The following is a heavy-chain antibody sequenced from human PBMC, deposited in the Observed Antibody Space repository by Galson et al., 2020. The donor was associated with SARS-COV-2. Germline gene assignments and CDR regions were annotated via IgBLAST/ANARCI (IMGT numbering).Heavy chain of an antibody. J-gene: IGHJ4*02. Sequence: SQTLSLTCAISGDSVSSNSGTWNWIRQSPSRGLEWLGRTYYRSKWSNDYAISVKSRITINSDTSKNQFSLQLNSVTPEDTAVYYCARLGGSLRVWGQGTLVTVSS. CDR3: ARLGGSLRV. CDR2: TYYRSKWSN. D-gene: IGHD6-25*01. CDR1: GDSVSSNSGT. V-gene: IGHV6-1*01.